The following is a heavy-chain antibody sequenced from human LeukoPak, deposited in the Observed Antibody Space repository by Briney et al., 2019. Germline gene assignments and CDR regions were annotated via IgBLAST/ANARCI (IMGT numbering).Heavy chain of an antibody. Sequence: PGGSLRLSCTGSEFIFGAYWMTWVRQAPGKGLEWVANIKQDGSEKYYMDSVKGRFTISRDNAKMSLFLQMNSMTVEDTALYYCVRSLERFGTRDYWGQGTLVTVSS. CDR2: IKQDGSEK. V-gene: IGHV3-7*01. CDR3: VRSLERFGTRDY. D-gene: IGHD3-10*01. J-gene: IGHJ4*02. CDR1: EFIFGAYW.